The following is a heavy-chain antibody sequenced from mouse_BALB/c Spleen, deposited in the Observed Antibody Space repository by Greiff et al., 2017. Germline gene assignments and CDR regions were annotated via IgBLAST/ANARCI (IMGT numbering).Heavy chain of an antibody. Sequence: VQLKESGGGLVQPGGSRKLSCAASGFTFSSFGMHWVRQAPEKGLEWVAYISSGSSTIYYADTVKGRFTISRDNPKNTLFLQMTSLRSEDTAMYYCARPSTMITAGAMDYWGQGTSVTVSS. CDR1: GFTFSSFG. V-gene: IGHV5-17*02. CDR2: ISSGSSTI. J-gene: IGHJ4*01. CDR3: ARPSTMITAGAMDY. D-gene: IGHD2-4*01.